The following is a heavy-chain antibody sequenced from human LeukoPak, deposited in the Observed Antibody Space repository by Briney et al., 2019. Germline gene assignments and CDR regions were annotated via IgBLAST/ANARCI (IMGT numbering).Heavy chain of an antibody. J-gene: IGHJ3*02. Sequence: GGSLRLSCAASGFTFSYYYMSWIRQAPGKGLEWVSYISSSSSYINYADSVKGRFTISRDNAKNSLYLQMNSLRAEDTAVYYCARDSSYYDSDDAFDIWGQGTMVTVSS. CDR2: ISSSSSYI. CDR1: GFTFSYYY. D-gene: IGHD3-22*01. V-gene: IGHV3-11*06. CDR3: ARDSSYYDSDDAFDI.